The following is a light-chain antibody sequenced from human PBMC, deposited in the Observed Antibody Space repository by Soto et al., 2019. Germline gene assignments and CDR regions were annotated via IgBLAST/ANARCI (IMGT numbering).Light chain of an antibody. CDR2: GES. CDR1: QSVSSSY. V-gene: IGKV3-20*01. Sequence: EIVLTQFPGTLSLSPGESASLACKASQSVSSSYLAWYQQKTGQAPRILIYGESTRATGIPDRFSGSGSGTDLTLTISRLEPEDFAVYYCQKYGSSPWTCGQGTKVDIK. CDR3: QKYGSSPWT. J-gene: IGKJ1*01.